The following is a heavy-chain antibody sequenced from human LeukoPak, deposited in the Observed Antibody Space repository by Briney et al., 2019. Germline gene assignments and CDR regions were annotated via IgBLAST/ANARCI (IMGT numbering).Heavy chain of an antibody. CDR1: GFTFTSSA. CDR3: AAGGYSGYDGPPFDY. CDR2: IVVGSGNT. D-gene: IGHD5-12*01. J-gene: IGHJ4*02. Sequence: TSVKVSCKASGFTFTSSAVQWVRQARGQRGEWIGWIVVGSGNTNYAQKFQERVTITRDMSTSTAYMELSSLRSEDTAVYYCAAGGYSGYDGPPFDYWGQGTLVTVSS. V-gene: IGHV1-58*01.